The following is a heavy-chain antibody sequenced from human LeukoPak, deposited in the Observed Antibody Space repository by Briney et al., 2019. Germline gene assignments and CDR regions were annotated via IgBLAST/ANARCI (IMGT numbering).Heavy chain of an antibody. D-gene: IGHD2-2*01. CDR1: GGSFSGYY. V-gene: IGHV4-34*01. CDR2: LNHSGST. Sequence: PSETLSLTCAVYGGSFSGYYWSWIRQPPGKGLEWIGELNHSGSTNYNPSLKSRVTISVDTSKNQFSLKLSSVTAADTAVYYCARGKAGDCSSTSCPKGYFDYWGQGTLVTVSS. CDR3: ARGKAGDCSSTSCPKGYFDY. J-gene: IGHJ4*02.